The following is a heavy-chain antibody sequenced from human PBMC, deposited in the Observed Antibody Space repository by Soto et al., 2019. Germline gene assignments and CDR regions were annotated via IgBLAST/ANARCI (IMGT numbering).Heavy chain of an antibody. Sequence: QVQLVQSGAEVKKPGSSVKVSCKASGGTFSSYAISWVRQAPGQGLEWMGGIIPIFGTANYAQKFQGRVTITADKSTSTAYIELSSLRSEDTAVYYCARDPPSPHSTAMGPIYRMDVWGQGTTVTVSS. V-gene: IGHV1-69*06. J-gene: IGHJ6*02. CDR1: GGTFSSYA. CDR2: IIPIFGTA. CDR3: ARDPPSPHSTAMGPIYRMDV. D-gene: IGHD5-18*01.